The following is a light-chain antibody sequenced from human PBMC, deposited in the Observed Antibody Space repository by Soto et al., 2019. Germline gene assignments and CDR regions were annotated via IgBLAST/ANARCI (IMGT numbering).Light chain of an antibody. CDR3: QQYGRSPPTWT. V-gene: IGKV3-20*01. Sequence: EIVLTQSPGTLSLSPGERATLSCRASQSVSSSYLAWYQQKPGQAPRLLIYGASSRATDIPDRFSGSGSGTDSTLTISRLEPEDFAVYYCQQYGRSPPTWTFGQGTKVEV. CDR1: QSVSSSY. J-gene: IGKJ1*01. CDR2: GAS.